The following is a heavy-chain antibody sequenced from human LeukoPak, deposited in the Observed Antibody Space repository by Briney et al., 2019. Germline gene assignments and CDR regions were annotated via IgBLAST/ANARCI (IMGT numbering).Heavy chain of an antibody. D-gene: IGHD1-26*01. J-gene: IGHJ4*02. CDR3: ASLSGSYYFDY. Sequence: PSETLSLTCTVSGGSISSYYWSWIRQPPGKGLEWIGYIYYSGSTNYNPSLKSRVTISVDTSKNQFSLKLSSVTAADTAVCYCASLSGSYYFDYWGQGTLVTVSS. CDR2: IYYSGST. V-gene: IGHV4-59*08. CDR1: GGSISSYY.